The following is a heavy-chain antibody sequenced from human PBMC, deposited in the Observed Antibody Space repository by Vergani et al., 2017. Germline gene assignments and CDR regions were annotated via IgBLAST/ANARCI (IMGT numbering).Heavy chain of an antibody. CDR2: IGTAGDT. D-gene: IGHD1-1*01. J-gene: IGHJ3*02. CDR3: VRVKGSNWNDHLYDI. CDR1: GFTFSTYD. Sequence: EVQVVASGGGLVQPGGSLRLSCAASGFTFSTYDMHWVRQATGKGLEWVSAIGTAGDTYYPGSVKGRFTISRENAKNSLYLQMNGLRAGDTAVYYCVRVKGSNWNDHLYDIWGQGTLVTVSS. V-gene: IGHV3-13*01.